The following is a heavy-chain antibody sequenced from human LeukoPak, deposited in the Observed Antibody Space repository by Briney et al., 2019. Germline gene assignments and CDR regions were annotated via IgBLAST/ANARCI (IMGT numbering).Heavy chain of an antibody. J-gene: IGHJ4*02. CDR1: GFTFSSYW. CDR3: ARDRTYYDFWSGYRSFDY. D-gene: IGHD3-3*01. V-gene: IGHV3-21*01. Sequence: GGSLRLSCAASGFTFSSYWMNWVRQAPGKGLEWVSSISSSSSYIYYADSVKGRFTISRDNAKNSLYLQMNSLRAEDTAVYYCARDRTYYDFWSGYRSFDYWGQGTLVTVSS. CDR2: ISSSSSYI.